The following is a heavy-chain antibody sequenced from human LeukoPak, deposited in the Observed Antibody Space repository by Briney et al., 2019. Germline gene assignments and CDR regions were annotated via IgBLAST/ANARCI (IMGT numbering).Heavy chain of an antibody. D-gene: IGHD2-2*01. CDR2: IWYDGSND. J-gene: IGHJ6*02. CDR3: ARFYQQMYGMDV. CDR1: GFTFIGYG. Sequence: QPGGSLRLSCAASGFTFIGYGMQWVRQAPGKGLEWVAIIWYDGSNDYYADSVKGRFTISRDNSKNTLFLQMNSLRAEDTAVYYCARFYQQMYGMDVWGQGTTVTVSS. V-gene: IGHV3-33*01.